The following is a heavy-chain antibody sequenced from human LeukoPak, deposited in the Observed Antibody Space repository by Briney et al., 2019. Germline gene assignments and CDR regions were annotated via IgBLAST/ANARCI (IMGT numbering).Heavy chain of an antibody. Sequence: SETLSLTCAVYGGSSSGYYWSWIRQPPGKGLEWIGEINHSGSTNYNPSLKSRVTISVDTSKNQFSLKLSSVTAADTAVYYCARHLSTYSSGWYRTREHAFDIWGQGTMVTVSS. CDR3: ARHLSTYSSGWYRTREHAFDI. CDR2: INHSGST. D-gene: IGHD6-19*01. V-gene: IGHV4-34*01. J-gene: IGHJ3*02. CDR1: GGSSSGYY.